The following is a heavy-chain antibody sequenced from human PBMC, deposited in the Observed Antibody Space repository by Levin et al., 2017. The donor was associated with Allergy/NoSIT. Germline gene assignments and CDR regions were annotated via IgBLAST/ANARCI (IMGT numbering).Heavy chain of an antibody. Sequence: GGSLRLSCAASGFTFSSYSMNWVRQAPGKGLEWVSSISSSSSYIYYADSVKGRFTISRDNAKNSLYLQMNSLRAEDTAVYYCARGRDGYNPVDFDYWGQGTLVTVSS. J-gene: IGHJ4*02. CDR1: GFTFSSYS. CDR3: ARGRDGYNPVDFDY. V-gene: IGHV3-21*01. CDR2: ISSSSSYI. D-gene: IGHD5-24*01.